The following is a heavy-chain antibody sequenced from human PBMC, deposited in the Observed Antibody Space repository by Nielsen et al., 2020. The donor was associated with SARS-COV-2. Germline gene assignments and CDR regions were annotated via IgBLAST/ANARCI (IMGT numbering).Heavy chain of an antibody. J-gene: IGHJ6*02. D-gene: IGHD3-22*01. CDR2: ISYDGSNK. V-gene: IGHV3-30*18. Sequence: VRQAPGKGLQWVAVISYDGSNKYYVDSVKGRFSISRDNSKNTLSLQMNSLRAEDTAVYYCAKGLYDSSGYYRAHYYYGMDVWGQGTTVTVSS. CDR3: AKGLYDSSGYYRAHYYYGMDV.